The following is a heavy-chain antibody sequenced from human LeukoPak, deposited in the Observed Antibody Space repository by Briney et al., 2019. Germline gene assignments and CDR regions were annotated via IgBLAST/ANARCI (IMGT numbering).Heavy chain of an antibody. D-gene: IGHD4-17*01. CDR1: GGSISSYY. CDR3: AREYGDFDY. J-gene: IGHJ4*02. CDR2: IDASGRT. Sequence: SETLSLTCTVSGGSISSYYWSWIRQPAGKGLEWIGRIDASGRTNYNPSLKGRVTMSVDTSKKQFSLKVNSVTAADTAVYYCAREYGDFDYWGQGTLVTVFS. V-gene: IGHV4-4*07.